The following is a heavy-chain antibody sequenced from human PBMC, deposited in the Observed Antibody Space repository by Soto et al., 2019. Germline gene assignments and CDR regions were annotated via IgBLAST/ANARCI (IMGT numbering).Heavy chain of an antibody. V-gene: IGHV1-46*01. D-gene: IGHD5-18*01. Sequence: ASVKVSCKASGYTFTSYYMHWVRQAPGQGLEWMGIINPSGGSTSYAQKFQGRVTMTRDTSTSTVYMELSSLRSEDTAVYSCARDGSSYRSMHAFDIWGQGTMFTVSS. CDR1: GYTFTSYY. J-gene: IGHJ3*02. CDR3: ARDGSSYRSMHAFDI. CDR2: INPSGGST.